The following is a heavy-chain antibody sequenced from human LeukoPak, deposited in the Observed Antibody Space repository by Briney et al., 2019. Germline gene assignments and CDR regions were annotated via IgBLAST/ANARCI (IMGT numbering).Heavy chain of an antibody. CDR2: IYYSGST. CDR1: GGSISSYY. CDR3: ARTDSSGYFFFDY. D-gene: IGHD3-22*01. V-gene: IGHV4-59*01. J-gene: IGHJ4*02. Sequence: PPETLSLTCTVSGGSISSYYWSWIRQPPGKGLEWIGYIYYSGSTNYNPSLKSRVTISVDTSKNQFSLKLSSVTAADTAVFYCARTDSSGYFFFDYWGQGTLVTVSS.